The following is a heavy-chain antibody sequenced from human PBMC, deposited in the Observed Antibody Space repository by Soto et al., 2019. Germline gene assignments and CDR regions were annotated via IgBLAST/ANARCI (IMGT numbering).Heavy chain of an antibody. CDR2: IFSSGST. V-gene: IGHV4-59*08. Sequence: QVQLQESGPGLVKPSETLSLTCTVSGGSISNYYWSWIRQPPGKGLQWIGYIFSSGSTNYNPSLKXRXTXXVNTSKNQFSLNLNSVTAADTAVYYCARQRRDFDYWGQGSLVTVSS. CDR3: ARQRRDFDY. CDR1: GGSISNYY. J-gene: IGHJ4*02.